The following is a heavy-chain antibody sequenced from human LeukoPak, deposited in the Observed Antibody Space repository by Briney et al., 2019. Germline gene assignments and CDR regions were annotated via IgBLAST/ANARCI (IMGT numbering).Heavy chain of an antibody. D-gene: IGHD5-18*01. J-gene: IGHJ1*01. V-gene: IGHV3-48*03. CDR1: GFTFSSYE. CDR2: ISNSGNAI. Sequence: GGSLRLSCAASGFTFSSYEMNWVRQAPGKGLEWVSYISNSGNAIYYAYSVKGRFTISRDNAKSSLYLQMNSLRAEDTDVYYCARAGYSMDTEYFQHWGQGTLVTVAS. CDR3: ARAGYSMDTEYFQH.